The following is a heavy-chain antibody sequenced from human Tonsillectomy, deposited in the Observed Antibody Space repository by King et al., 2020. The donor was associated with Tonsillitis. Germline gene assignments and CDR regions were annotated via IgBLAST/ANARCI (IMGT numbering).Heavy chain of an antibody. CDR1: GGSFSGYY. Sequence: VQLQQWGAGLLKPLETLSLTCAVYGGSFSGYYWSWIRQPPGKGLEWIGEINHRGRTNYNPSFTSPVTMSVDTSKSQFSLNLNSVTAADTAVYYCARRADCTDTSCYFDSWGQGSLVTVSS. CDR2: INHRGRT. J-gene: IGHJ4*02. V-gene: IGHV4-34*01. D-gene: IGHD2-2*01. CDR3: ARRADCTDTSCYFDS.